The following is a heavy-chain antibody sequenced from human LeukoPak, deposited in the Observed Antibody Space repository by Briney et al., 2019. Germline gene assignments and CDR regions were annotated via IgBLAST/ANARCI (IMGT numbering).Heavy chain of an antibody. D-gene: IGHD3-10*01. CDR2: INPNSGGT. J-gene: IGHJ4*02. CDR3: ARVLLPGDLPDSREDY. V-gene: IGHV1-2*02. CDR1: EYTFTGYY. Sequence: ASVKVSCKASEYTFTGYYMHWVRQAPGQGLEWMGWINPNSGGTIYAQKFQGRVTMTRDTSISTAYMELSRLRSDDTAVYYCARVLLPGDLPDSREDYWGQGTLVTVSS.